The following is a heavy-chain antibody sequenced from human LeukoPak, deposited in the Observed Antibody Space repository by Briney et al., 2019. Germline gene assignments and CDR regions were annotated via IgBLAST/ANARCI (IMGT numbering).Heavy chain of an antibody. Sequence: QSGGSLRLSCAASGFTFSSYSMNWVRQAPGKGLEWVSYISSSSGNIYYADSVKGRFTISRDNAKTSLYLQMNSLRAEDTALYYCARDRGGIGYYMDVWGKGTTVTVSS. V-gene: IGHV3-48*01. CDR1: GFTFSSYS. J-gene: IGHJ6*03. CDR3: ARDRGGIGYYMDV. CDR2: ISSSSGNI. D-gene: IGHD3-16*02.